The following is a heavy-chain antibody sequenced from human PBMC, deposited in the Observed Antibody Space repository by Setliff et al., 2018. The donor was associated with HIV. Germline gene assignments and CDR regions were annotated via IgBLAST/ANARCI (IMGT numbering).Heavy chain of an antibody. Sequence: SETLSLTCSVSGDSISSGSYYWNWIRQSAGKGLEWIGHIHTSGSTNYNPSLKSRVTISLDTSKNQSSLKVSSVTAADTAVYYCARVSITYWYSIPRDYYYYMDVWGKGTTVTVSS. J-gene: IGHJ6*03. V-gene: IGHV4-61*09. CDR1: GDSISSGSYY. CDR2: IHTSGST. CDR3: ARVSITYWYSIPRDYYYYMDV. D-gene: IGHD2-8*02.